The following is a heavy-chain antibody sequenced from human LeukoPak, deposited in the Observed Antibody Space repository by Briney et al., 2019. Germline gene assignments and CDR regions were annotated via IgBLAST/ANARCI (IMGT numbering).Heavy chain of an antibody. J-gene: IGHJ3*01. CDR1: GGSISSSSYY. D-gene: IGHD3-10*01. Sequence: SETLSLTCTVSGGSISSSSYYWGWIRQPPGQGLEWIGNVYYSGITYYNPSLKSRVTISVDTSKNQFSLNLSSVTAADTAVYYCARSYYYGSGTLDSFDVWGQGTMVTVSS. V-gene: IGHV4-39*01. CDR3: ARSYYYGSGTLDSFDV. CDR2: VYYSGIT.